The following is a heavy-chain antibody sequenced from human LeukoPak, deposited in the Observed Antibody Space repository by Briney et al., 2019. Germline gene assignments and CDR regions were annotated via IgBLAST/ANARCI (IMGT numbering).Heavy chain of an antibody. Sequence: GGSLRLSCAASAFTLSRHWMTWVRQAPGKGLEWVANISQDGSEIHYVGSVKGRFTISRDNAKNSLYLEMNSLRAEDTAVYYCARLPGSDSYFDFWGQGTLVTVSS. V-gene: IGHV3-7*03. CDR2: ISQDGSEI. CDR3: ARLPGSDSYFDF. CDR1: AFTLSRHW. D-gene: IGHD5-12*01. J-gene: IGHJ4*02.